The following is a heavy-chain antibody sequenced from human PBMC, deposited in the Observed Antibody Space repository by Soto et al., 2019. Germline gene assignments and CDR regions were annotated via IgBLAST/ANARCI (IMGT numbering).Heavy chain of an antibody. D-gene: IGHD3-3*01. CDR1: GGSISSYY. CDR3: VFLPYDFWSGYPSFGMDV. J-gene: IGHJ6*02. V-gene: IGHV4-59*01. Sequence: PSETLSLTCTVSGGSISSYYWSWIRQPPGKGLEWIGYIYYSGSTNYNPSLKSRVTISVDTSKNQFSLKLSSVTAADTAVYYCVFLPYDFWSGYPSFGMDVWGQGNTVTVSS. CDR2: IYYSGST.